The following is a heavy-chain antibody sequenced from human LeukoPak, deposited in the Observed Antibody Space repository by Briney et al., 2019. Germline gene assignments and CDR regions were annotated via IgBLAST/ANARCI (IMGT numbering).Heavy chain of an antibody. CDR2: TYYRSKWYN. CDR1: GDSVSSNSAT. D-gene: IGHD6-13*01. J-gene: IGHJ5*02. Sequence: SQTLSLTCAISGDSVSSNSATWNWTRQSPSRGLEWLGRTYYRSKWYNDYAVSVKSRITINPDTSKNQFSLQLNSVTPEDTAVYYCARDLRSPYSSSWYDWFDPWGQGTLVTVSS. CDR3: ARDLRSPYSSSWYDWFDP. V-gene: IGHV6-1*01.